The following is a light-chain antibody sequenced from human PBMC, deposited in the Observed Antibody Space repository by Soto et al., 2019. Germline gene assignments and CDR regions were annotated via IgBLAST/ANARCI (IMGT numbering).Light chain of an antibody. J-gene: IGKJ4*01. CDR1: QSVSTN. V-gene: IGKV3-15*01. CDR2: GAS. Sequence: EIVMTQSPATLSVSPGERATLSCRASQSVSTNLVWYQQKPGQAPRLLIYGASTRVTGVPARFSGSGSGTEFTLTISSMQSEDFAVYYCQQYNDWPSLTFGAGTKVEIK. CDR3: QQYNDWPSLT.